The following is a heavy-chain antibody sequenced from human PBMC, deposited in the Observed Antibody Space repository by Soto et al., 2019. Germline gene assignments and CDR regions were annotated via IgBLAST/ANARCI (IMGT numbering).Heavy chain of an antibody. J-gene: IGHJ4*02. CDR1: GYTFTSYY. Sequence: ASVKVSCKASGYTFTSYYMHWVRQAPGQGLEWVGIINPSGGSTSYAQKFQGRVTMTRDTSTSTVYMELSSLRSEGTAVYYCARSSPLSCSGGSCSSSGFFDYWGQGTLVTVSS. CDR3: ARSSPLSCSGGSCSSSGFFDY. D-gene: IGHD2-15*01. CDR2: INPSGGST. V-gene: IGHV1-46*03.